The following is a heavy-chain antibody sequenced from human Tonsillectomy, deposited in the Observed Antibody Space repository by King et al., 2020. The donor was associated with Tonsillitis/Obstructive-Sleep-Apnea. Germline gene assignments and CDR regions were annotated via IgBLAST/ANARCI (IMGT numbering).Heavy chain of an antibody. D-gene: IGHD2/OR15-2a*01. CDR2: IYHSGST. CDR3: ARVGPVTDAFDI. Sequence: PLQESGPRLVKPSGTLSLTCAVSGGSISSSNWWSWVRQPPGKGLEWIGEIYHSGSTNYNPSLKSRVTISLDKSKIHFSLKLNSVTAADTAVYYCARVGPVTDAFDIWGQGTMVTVSS. V-gene: IGHV4-4*02. CDR1: GGSISSSNW. J-gene: IGHJ3*02.